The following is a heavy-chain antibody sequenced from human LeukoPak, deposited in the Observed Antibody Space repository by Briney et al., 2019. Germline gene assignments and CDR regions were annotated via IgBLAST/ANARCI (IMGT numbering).Heavy chain of an antibody. D-gene: IGHD2-15*01. V-gene: IGHV4-39*07. CDR1: GGSINSSSSY. CDR3: ARGVVDSRVKNGNWFDP. J-gene: IGHJ5*02. CDR2: FYYSGST. Sequence: SETLSLTCTVSGGSINSSSSYWGWIRQPPGKGLQWIGSFYYSGSTFYNPSLKSRVTISVDTSKNQFSLKLSSVTAADTAVYYCARGVVDSRVKNGNWFDPWGQGTLVTVSS.